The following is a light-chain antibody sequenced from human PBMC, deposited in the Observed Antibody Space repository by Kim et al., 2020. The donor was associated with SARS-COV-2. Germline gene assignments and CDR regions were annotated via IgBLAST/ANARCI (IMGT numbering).Light chain of an antibody. Sequence: SITISCTGTSSDVGGYNYVSWYQQHPGKAPKLMIYDVSNRPSGVSNRFSGSKSGNTASLTISGLRAEDEADYYCSSYTSSSTLEGVFGTGTKVTVL. CDR1: SSDVGGYNY. CDR2: DVS. V-gene: IGLV2-14*03. J-gene: IGLJ1*01. CDR3: SSYTSSSTLEGV.